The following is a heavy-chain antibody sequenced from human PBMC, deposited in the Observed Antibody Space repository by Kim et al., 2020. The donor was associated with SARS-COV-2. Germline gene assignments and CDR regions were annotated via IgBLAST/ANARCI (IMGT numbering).Heavy chain of an antibody. CDR3: ARSKGIANAFDI. CDR2: ISYDGSNK. D-gene: IGHD3-3*01. V-gene: IGHV3-33*05. Sequence: GGSLRLSCAASGFTFSSYGMHWVRQAPGKGLEWVAVISYDGSNKYYADSVKGRFTISRDNSKNTLYLQMNSLRAEDTAVYYCARSKGIANAFDIWGQGTMVTVSS. CDR1: GFTFSSYG. J-gene: IGHJ3*02.